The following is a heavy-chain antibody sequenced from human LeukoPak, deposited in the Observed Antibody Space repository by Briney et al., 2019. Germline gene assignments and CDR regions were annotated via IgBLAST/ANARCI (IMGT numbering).Heavy chain of an antibody. J-gene: IGHJ1*01. CDR3: VRGDYYDSSEHFQH. Sequence: PSETLSLTCTVSGGSISSYYWSWIRQPPRKGVEWIGYIYYSGSINYNPALKSRVTMSVDTSKNQFSLKLSSVTAADTAVYYCVRGDYYDSSEHFQHWGQGTLVTVSS. D-gene: IGHD3-22*01. V-gene: IGHV4-59*08. CDR2: IYYSGSI. CDR1: GGSISSYY.